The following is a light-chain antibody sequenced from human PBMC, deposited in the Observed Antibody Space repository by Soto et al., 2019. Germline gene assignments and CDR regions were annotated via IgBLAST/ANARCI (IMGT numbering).Light chain of an antibody. V-gene: IGKV1-5*01. CDR2: DAS. CDR1: QGISGW. J-gene: IGKJ1*01. Sequence: DIQMTQSPSTLPASVGDSVTITCRASQGISGWLAWYQQKAGKAPRLLIFDASSLMSGVPSRFSGSGYGTEFTLTIIRLQPDDSATYYCQQYDSYSVCTFSQGKKVEIK. CDR3: QQYDSYSVCT.